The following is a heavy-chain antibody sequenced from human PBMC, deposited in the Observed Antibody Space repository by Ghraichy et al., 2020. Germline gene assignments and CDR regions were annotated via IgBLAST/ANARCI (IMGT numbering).Heavy chain of an antibody. D-gene: IGHD5-18*01. V-gene: IGHV4-59*01. Sequence: SETLSLTCTVSGGSISSYYWSWIRQPPGKGLEWIAYMYYSGSTNYNPSLKRRVTISVDTSKNQFSLKLSSVTAADTAVYYCARVDTAMVGYYYYMDVWGKGTTATVSS. CDR1: GGSISSYY. CDR2: MYYSGST. CDR3: ARVDTAMVGYYYYMDV. J-gene: IGHJ6*03.